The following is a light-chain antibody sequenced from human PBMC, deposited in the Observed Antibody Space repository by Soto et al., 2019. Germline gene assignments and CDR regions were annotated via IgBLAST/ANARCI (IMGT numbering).Light chain of an antibody. Sequence: VLTQSPVTLSLSPGDRATLSCRAIQSVSTYLAWYRQVPGQPPRLLIYDTTNRAAGIPPRFSGSRSGTDFTLTISSVEPEDFALYYCHQRNTFGQGTRLEIK. CDR3: HQRNT. J-gene: IGKJ5*01. V-gene: IGKV3-11*01. CDR2: DTT. CDR1: QSVSTY.